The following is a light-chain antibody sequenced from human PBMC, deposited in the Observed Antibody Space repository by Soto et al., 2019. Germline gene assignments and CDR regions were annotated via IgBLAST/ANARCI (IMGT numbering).Light chain of an antibody. Sequence: DIQMTQSPSTLSASVGDRVTIACRASQSISGWLAWYQQKPGKAPNLLIYGASNLESGVPSRFSGSGSGTGFTLTISSLQPDDFATYYCQHYNSYPWTFGQGTKVEIK. CDR2: GAS. CDR3: QHYNSYPWT. J-gene: IGKJ1*01. CDR1: QSISGW. V-gene: IGKV1-5*01.